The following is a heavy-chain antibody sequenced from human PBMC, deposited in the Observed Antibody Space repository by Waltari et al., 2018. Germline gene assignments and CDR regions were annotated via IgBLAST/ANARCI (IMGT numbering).Heavy chain of an antibody. CDR3: VRQVGTNWFDP. V-gene: IGHV5-51*01. Sequence: EVQLLPSGAEVKKPGESLRTSGKGSGYTFTNYWIGWVRQMPGKGLEWMGIIYPGDSDTTYSPSFEGQVTISADKSISIAYLQWSSLKASDTAMYYCVRQVGTNWFDPWGQGTLVTVSS. CDR2: IYPGDSDT. CDR1: GYTFTNYW. D-gene: IGHD5-12*01. J-gene: IGHJ5*02.